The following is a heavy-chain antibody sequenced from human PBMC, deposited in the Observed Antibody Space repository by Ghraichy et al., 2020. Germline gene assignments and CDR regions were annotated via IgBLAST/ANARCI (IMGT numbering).Heavy chain of an antibody. J-gene: IGHJ5*02. CDR2: IYHSGST. CDR1: GGSISSSNW. CDR3: ASTSHRYGDYVNDWFDP. V-gene: IGHV4-4*02. Sequence: SETLSLTCAVSGGSISSSNWWSWVRQPPGKGLEWIGEIYHSGSTNYNPSLKSRVTISVDKSKNQFSLKLSSVTAADTAVYYCASTSHRYGDYVNDWFDPWGQGTLVTVSS. D-gene: IGHD4-17*01.